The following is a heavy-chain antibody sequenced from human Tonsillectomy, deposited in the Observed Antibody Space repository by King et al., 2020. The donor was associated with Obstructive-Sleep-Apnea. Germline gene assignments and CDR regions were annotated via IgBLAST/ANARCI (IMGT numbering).Heavy chain of an antibody. Sequence: VQLVESGGGLVQPGRSLRLSCAASGFTFDDYAMHWVRQAPGKGLEWVSGISWNSGSIGYADSVKGRFTISRDNAKNSLYLQMNSLRAEDTALYYCAKVRYQLLSYGWFDPWGQGTLVPVSS. CDR3: AKVRYQLLSYGWFDP. V-gene: IGHV3-9*01. D-gene: IGHD2-2*01. CDR1: GFTFDDYA. CDR2: ISWNSGSI. J-gene: IGHJ5*02.